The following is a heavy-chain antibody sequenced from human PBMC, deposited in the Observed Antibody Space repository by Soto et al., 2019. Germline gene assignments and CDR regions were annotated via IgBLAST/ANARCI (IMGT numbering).Heavy chain of an antibody. J-gene: IGHJ6*02. CDR3: SRFIMVGGWFDPNYYHGMDV. CDR2: ISGYNGNT. Sequence: QVQLAQSGAAVNKPGASVTVSCKTSGYTFSNYGINWVRQAPGQGLEWMGWISGYNGNTNYAQTVQGRVTMTTDTSTGTVYMELRSLKSADTAIYYCSRFIMVGGWFDPNYYHGMDVWGQGTTVTVSS. V-gene: IGHV1-18*01. D-gene: IGHD6-19*01. CDR1: GYTFSNYG.